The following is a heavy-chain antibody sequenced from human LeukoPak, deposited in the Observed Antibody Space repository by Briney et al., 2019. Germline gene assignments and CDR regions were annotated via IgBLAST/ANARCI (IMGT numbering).Heavy chain of an antibody. V-gene: IGHV1-2*02. Sequence: ASVKVSCKASGYTFTGYYMHWVRQAPGQGLEWMGWINPNSGGTDYAQKFQGRVTMTRDTSISTAYMELSRLRSDDTAVYYCARGVRLAGVVHFDYWGQGTLVTVSS. D-gene: IGHD3-3*01. CDR2: INPNSGGT. CDR1: GYTFTGYY. CDR3: ARGVRLAGVVHFDY. J-gene: IGHJ4*02.